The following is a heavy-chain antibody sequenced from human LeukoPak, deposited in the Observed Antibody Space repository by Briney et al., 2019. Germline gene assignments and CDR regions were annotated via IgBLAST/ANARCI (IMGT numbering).Heavy chain of an antibody. CDR2: IYYGGST. Sequence: PGGSLRLSCAASGFIVSSNYMNWVRQAPGKGLEWVSVIYYGGSTYYADSVKGRFTISRDNSKNTLYLQMNSLRAEDTAVYYCARLSGSYMEYWGQGTLVTVSS. D-gene: IGHD1-26*01. CDR3: ARLSGSYMEY. J-gene: IGHJ4*02. V-gene: IGHV3-66*01. CDR1: GFIVSSNY.